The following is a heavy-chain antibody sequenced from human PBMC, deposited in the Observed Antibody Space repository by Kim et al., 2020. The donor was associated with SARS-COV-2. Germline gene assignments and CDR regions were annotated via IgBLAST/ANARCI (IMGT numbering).Heavy chain of an antibody. D-gene: IGHD3-9*01. CDR3: ATDRPILMAPVGQYGMDV. V-gene: IGHV1-24*01. J-gene: IGHJ6*02. CDR1: GYTLTELS. CDR2: FDPEDGET. Sequence: ASVKVSCKVSGYTLTELSMHWVRQAPGKGLEWMGGFDPEDGETIYAQKFQGRVTMTEDTSTDTAYMELSSLRSEDTAVYYCATDRPILMAPVGQYGMDVWGQGTTVTVSS.